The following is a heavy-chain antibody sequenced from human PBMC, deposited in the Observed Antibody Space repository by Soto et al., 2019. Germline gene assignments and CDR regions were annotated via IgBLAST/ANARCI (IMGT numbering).Heavy chain of an antibody. CDR1: GGYFSGYY. J-gene: IGHJ5*02. CDR3: ASGITKTRIEARPGPGFGP. D-gene: IGHD6-6*01. Sequence: SLPQSLPCAVYGGYFSGYYCRCIRQPTGKGVEWIREINHSGSTNYNPSLKSRDTISVDTSKNQFSLKLSSVTAADTAVYYCASGITKTRIEARPGPGFGPRGQGILVTVSS. CDR2: INHSGST. V-gene: IGHV4-34*01.